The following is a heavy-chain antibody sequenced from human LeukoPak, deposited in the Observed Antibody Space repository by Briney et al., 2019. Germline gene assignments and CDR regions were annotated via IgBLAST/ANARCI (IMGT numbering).Heavy chain of an antibody. D-gene: IGHD1-7*01. CDR3: ARDSRGRELNFDY. Sequence: ASVKVSCKASGGTFSSYAISWVRQAPGQGLEWMGGIIPMFGTANYAQKFQGRVTITADESTSTAYMELSSLRSEDTAFYYCARDSRGRELNFDYWGQGTLVTVSS. V-gene: IGHV1-69*13. CDR2: IIPMFGTA. CDR1: GGTFSSYA. J-gene: IGHJ4*02.